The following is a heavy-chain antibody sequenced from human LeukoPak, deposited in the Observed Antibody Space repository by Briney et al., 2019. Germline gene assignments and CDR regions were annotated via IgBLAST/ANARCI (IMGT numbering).Heavy chain of an antibody. Sequence: ASVKVSCKASGYTFTGYYMHWVRQAPGQGLEWMGWTNPNSGGTNYAQKFQGRVTMTRDTSTSTAYMELRSLRSDDTAVYYCARAYYDFWSGYHPDYYYGMDVWGQGTTVTVSS. D-gene: IGHD3-3*01. CDR2: TNPNSGGT. CDR3: ARAYYDFWSGYHPDYYYGMDV. V-gene: IGHV1-2*02. J-gene: IGHJ6*02. CDR1: GYTFTGYY.